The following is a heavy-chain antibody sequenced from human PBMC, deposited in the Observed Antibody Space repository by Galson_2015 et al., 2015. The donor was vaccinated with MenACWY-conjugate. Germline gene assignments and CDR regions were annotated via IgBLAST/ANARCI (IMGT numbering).Heavy chain of an antibody. D-gene: IGHD3-10*01. V-gene: IGHV1-18*01. Sequence: SVKVSCKASGYTFINYGISWVRQAPGQGLEWMGWISPYNGNTKYAQKFQGRVTMTTDTATSTAYMELRSLGSDDTAVYFCAREVSYYYGSGTVDYWGQGTLVTVSS. CDR1: GYTFINYG. J-gene: IGHJ4*02. CDR3: AREVSYYYGSGTVDY. CDR2: ISPYNGNT.